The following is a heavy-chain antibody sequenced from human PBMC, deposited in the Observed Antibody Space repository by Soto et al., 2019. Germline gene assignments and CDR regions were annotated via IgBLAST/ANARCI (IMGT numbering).Heavy chain of an antibody. J-gene: IGHJ4*02. V-gene: IGHV4-31*02. CDR3: ARGGSGTYHV. CDR2: IYYRGST. D-gene: IGHD3-10*01. Sequence: PSETLSLTCSVSDDSITGGGYYWSWIRRHPAKGLEWIGSIYYRGSTYYNPSLRSRGTISLDPSQARLSLRLTSLTAADTATYYCARGGSGTYHVWGQGTLVTVSS. CDR1: DDSITGGGYY.